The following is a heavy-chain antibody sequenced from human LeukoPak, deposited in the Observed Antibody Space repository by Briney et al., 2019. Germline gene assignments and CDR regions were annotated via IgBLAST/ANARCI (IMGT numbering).Heavy chain of an antibody. D-gene: IGHD6-19*01. CDR1: GFTVTRYW. Sequence: GGSLRLSFAADGFTVTRYWTTWVRQAPGMGLEWVANINQDGNEKYYVDSVKGRFTISRDNAKNSLYLQMNSLRAEDTAVYYCARVHRTGWEIYFDYWGQGTLVTVSS. J-gene: IGHJ4*02. CDR3: ARVHRTGWEIYFDY. V-gene: IGHV3-7*01. CDR2: INQDGNEK.